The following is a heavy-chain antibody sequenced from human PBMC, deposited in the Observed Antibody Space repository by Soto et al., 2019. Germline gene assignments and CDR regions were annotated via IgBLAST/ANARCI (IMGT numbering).Heavy chain of an antibody. CDR1: GFTFSSYA. CDR2: ISYDGSNK. D-gene: IGHD1-1*01. J-gene: IGHJ4*02. Sequence: PGGSRRRSWAASGFTFSSYAMHWVRQAPGKGLEWVAVISYDGSNKYYADSVKGRFTISRDNSKNTLYLQMNSLRAEDTAVYYCARSQQPIYWGQGTLVTVSS. V-gene: IGHV3-30-3*01. CDR3: ARSQQPIY.